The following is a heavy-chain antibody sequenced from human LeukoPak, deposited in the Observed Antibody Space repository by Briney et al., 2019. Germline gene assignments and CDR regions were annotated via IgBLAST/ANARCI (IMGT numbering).Heavy chain of an antibody. CDR2: FCYSEST. V-gene: IGHV4-39*01. J-gene: IGHJ4*02. CDR3: ATGGGMAVSHI. CDR1: GGSISNSNYC. D-gene: IGHD6-19*01. Sequence: SETLSLTCTVSGGSISNSNYCWGWIRQSPGKGLEWIGSFCYSESTHYNPSLKSRITISVDTSKNQFSLKLGFVTAADTAVYFCATGGGMAVSHIWGQGTLVTVSS.